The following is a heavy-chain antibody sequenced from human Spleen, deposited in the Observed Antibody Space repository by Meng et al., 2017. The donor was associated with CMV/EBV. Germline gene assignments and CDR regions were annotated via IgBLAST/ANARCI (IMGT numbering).Heavy chain of an antibody. V-gene: IGHV1-24*01. CDR1: GYTLIELS. CDR2: FDPEDGET. D-gene: IGHD3-3*01. J-gene: IGHJ4*02. CDR3: ARRRWSDYHPLDY. Sequence: ASVKVSCKVAGYTLIELSMQWVRQAPGKGLEWMGGFDPEDGETIYAQKFQGRVTMTEDTSTDTAYMELSSLRSEDTAVYYCARRRWSDYHPLDYWGQGTLVTVSS.